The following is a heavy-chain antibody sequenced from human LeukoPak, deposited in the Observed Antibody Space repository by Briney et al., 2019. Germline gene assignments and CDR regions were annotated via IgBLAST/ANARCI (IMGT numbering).Heavy chain of an antibody. V-gene: IGHV3-21*01. CDR3: ARTNHNGYGLNYMDV. Sequence: GGSLRLSCAASGFTFSSYSMTWVRHAQGEGREWVSSISSSSSYIYYADSVKGRFTISRDNAKNSLYLQMNGLGAEDTAVYYCARTNHNGYGLNYMDVWGKGTTVTVSS. CDR2: ISSSSSYI. J-gene: IGHJ6*03. D-gene: IGHD5-18*01. CDR1: GFTFSSYS.